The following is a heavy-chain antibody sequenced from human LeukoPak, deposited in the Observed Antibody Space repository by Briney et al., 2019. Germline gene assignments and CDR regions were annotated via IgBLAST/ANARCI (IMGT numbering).Heavy chain of an antibody. CDR2: MSSSSSYI. CDR1: GFTFSIYS. D-gene: IGHD2-21*02. CDR3: ARGPPSAYCGGDCYWYFDL. J-gene: IGHJ2*01. Sequence: GGSLRLSCAASGFTFSIYSMNRVRQAPGKGLEWVSYMSSSSSYIYYADSVKGRFTISRDNAKNSLYLQMNSLRAEDTAVYYCARGPPSAYCGGDCYWYFDLWGRGTLVTVSS. V-gene: IGHV3-21*01.